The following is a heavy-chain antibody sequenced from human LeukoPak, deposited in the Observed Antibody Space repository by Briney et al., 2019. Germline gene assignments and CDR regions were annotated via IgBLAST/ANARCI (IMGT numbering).Heavy chain of an antibody. J-gene: IGHJ6*04. CDR2: IYHSGST. V-gene: IGHV4-4*02. Sequence: SETLSLTCAVSGSSISSSNWWRWVRQPPGKGLEWSGEIYHSGSTNYNPSLKSRVTISVDKSKNQFSLKLSSVTAADTAVYYCAREGAVAGHYYYGMDVWGKGTTVTVSS. CDR3: AREGAVAGHYYYGMDV. D-gene: IGHD6-19*01. CDR1: GSSISSSNW.